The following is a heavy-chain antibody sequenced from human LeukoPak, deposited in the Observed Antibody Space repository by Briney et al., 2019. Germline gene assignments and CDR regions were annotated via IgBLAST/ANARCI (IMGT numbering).Heavy chain of an antibody. CDR2: V. V-gene: IGHV3-33*08. CDR1: GFTFSGYW. Sequence: GGSLRLSCAASGFTFSGYWMSWVRQAPGKGLEWVAVIKGRFTISRDNSKNTLYLQMNSLRDDDTAVYYCVRGVGVSRFNYLDPWGQGTLVTVSS. CDR3: VRGVGVSRFNYLDP. J-gene: IGHJ5*02. D-gene: IGHD1-7*01.